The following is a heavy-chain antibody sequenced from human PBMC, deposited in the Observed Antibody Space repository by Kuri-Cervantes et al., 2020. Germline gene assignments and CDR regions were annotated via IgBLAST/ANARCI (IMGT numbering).Heavy chain of an antibody. J-gene: IGHJ4*02. CDR1: GFSLRHNGVG. V-gene: IGHV2-5*02. CDR2: IYWDDDK. Sequence: SGPTLVKPTQTLTLTCTFSGFSLRHNGVGVGWIRQPPGKALECLALIYWDDDKRYSPSLKTRLTISKDTSKNQVVLTMTNMDPVDTATYYCARALAVAGLYYFDYWGQGTLVTVSS. CDR3: ARALAVAGLYYFDY. D-gene: IGHD6-19*01.